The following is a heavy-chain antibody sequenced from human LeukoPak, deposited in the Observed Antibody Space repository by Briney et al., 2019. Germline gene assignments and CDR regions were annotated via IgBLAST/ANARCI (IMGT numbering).Heavy chain of an antibody. Sequence: SETLSLTCTVSGGSISSYYWSWIRQPPGKGLEWIGYIYTSGSTNYNPSLKSRVTISVDTSKNQFSLKLGSVTAADTAVYYCARMIYYDNNWFDPWGQGTLVTVSS. CDR2: IYTSGST. J-gene: IGHJ5*02. V-gene: IGHV4-4*09. CDR3: ARMIYYDNNWFDP. D-gene: IGHD3-22*01. CDR1: GGSISSYY.